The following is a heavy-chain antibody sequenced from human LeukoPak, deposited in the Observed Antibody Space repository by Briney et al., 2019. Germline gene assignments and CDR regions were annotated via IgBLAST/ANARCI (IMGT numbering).Heavy chain of an antibody. Sequence: GGSLRLSCAASGFTVSSNYMSWVRQAPGKGLEWVSVIYSGGSTYYADSVKGRSTISRDNSKNTLYLQMNSLRAEDTAVYYCARESSGRDAFDIWGQGTMVTVSS. J-gene: IGHJ3*02. CDR2: IYSGGST. D-gene: IGHD6-25*01. V-gene: IGHV3-53*01. CDR3: ARESSGRDAFDI. CDR1: GFTVSSNY.